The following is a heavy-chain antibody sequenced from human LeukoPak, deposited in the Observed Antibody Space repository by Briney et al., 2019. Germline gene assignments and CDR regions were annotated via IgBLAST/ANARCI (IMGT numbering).Heavy chain of an antibody. CDR2: IKQDGSEK. D-gene: IGHD3-9*01. Sequence: GGSLRLSCAASGFTFRSYWMTWVRQAPGRGLEWVANIKQDGSEKYYVDSVKGRFTISRDNAKNSLYLQMNSLRAEDTAVYYCARNFAIDYWGQGTLVTVSS. J-gene: IGHJ4*02. V-gene: IGHV3-7*01. CDR1: GFTFRSYW. CDR3: ARNFAIDY.